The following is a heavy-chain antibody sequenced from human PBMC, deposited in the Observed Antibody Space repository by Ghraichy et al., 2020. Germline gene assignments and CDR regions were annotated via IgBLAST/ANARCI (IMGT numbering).Heavy chain of an antibody. D-gene: IGHD2-15*01. CDR2: IKRKIDGETT. J-gene: IGHJ4*02. CDR1: GFTFSDVW. CDR3: TTGDCSGGSCHYFDF. Sequence: GGSLRLSCAASGFTFSDVWMHWVRQAPGKALEWVGRIKRKIDGETTDYAAPVQGRFTISRDDSKNTLYLQMNSLKTEDTAVYYCTTGDCSGGSCHYFDFWGQGTLVSVSS. V-gene: IGHV3-15*01.